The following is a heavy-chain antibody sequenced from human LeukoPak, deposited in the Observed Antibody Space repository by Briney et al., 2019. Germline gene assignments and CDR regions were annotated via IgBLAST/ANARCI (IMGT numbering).Heavy chain of an antibody. Sequence: ASVKVSCKASGGTFSSYAISWVRQAPGQGLEWMGRIIPILGIANYAQKSQGRVTITADKSTSTAYMELSSLRSEDTAVYYCAREVSGKLSSAHTFDYWGQGTLVTVSS. V-gene: IGHV1-69*04. CDR1: GGTFSSYA. CDR2: IIPILGIA. J-gene: IGHJ4*02. D-gene: IGHD3-22*01. CDR3: AREVSGKLSSAHTFDY.